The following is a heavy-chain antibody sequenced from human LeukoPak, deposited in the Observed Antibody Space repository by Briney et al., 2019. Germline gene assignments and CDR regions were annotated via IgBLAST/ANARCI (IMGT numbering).Heavy chain of an antibody. D-gene: IGHD3-10*01. Sequence: TGGSLRLSCAASGFTFSSYSMNWVRQAPGKGLEWVSSISSSSSYIYYADSVKGRFTISRDNAKNSLYLQMNSLRAEDTAVYYCAKGDGSGKFHYYYYGMDVWGQGTTVTVSS. CDR3: AKGDGSGKFHYYYYGMDV. CDR2: ISSSSSYI. CDR1: GFTFSSYS. V-gene: IGHV3-21*04. J-gene: IGHJ6*02.